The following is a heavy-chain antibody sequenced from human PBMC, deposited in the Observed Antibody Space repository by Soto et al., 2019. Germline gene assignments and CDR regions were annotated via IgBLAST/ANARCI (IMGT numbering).Heavy chain of an antibody. CDR1: GGSISSYY. CDR3: ARHNYGSGSTYFDY. CDR2: IYYSGST. Sequence: PSETLSLTCTVSGGSISSYYWSWIRQPPGKGQEWIGYIYYSGSTNYNPSLESRVTISVDTSKNQFSLKLNSMTAADTAVYYCARHNYGSGSTYFDYWGQGTLVTVSS. D-gene: IGHD3-10*01. V-gene: IGHV4-59*08. J-gene: IGHJ4*02.